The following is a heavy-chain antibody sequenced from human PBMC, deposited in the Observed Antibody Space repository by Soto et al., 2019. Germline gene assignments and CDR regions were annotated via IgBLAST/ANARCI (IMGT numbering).Heavy chain of an antibody. Sequence: GGSLRLSCVASGFTVSGYAMSWVRQAPGKGLQWVSAIRDTGGYTYYADSVKGRFNISRENSKSTLFLQMDSLTADDSALYYCAKPSHEMLTGYSPFDNWGQGT. CDR2: IRDTGGYT. CDR3: AKPSHEMLTGYSPFDN. J-gene: IGHJ4*02. CDR1: GFTVSGYA. V-gene: IGHV3-23*01. D-gene: IGHD3-9*01.